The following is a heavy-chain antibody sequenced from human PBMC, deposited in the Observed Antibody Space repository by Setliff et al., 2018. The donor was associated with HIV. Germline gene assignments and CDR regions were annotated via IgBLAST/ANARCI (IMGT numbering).Heavy chain of an antibody. CDR3: ASGATYYNFWTAPPPIDY. D-gene: IGHD3-3*01. CDR1: GDTFRTHA. V-gene: IGHV1-69*05. CDR2: IIPILNKP. Sequence: SVKVSCKTSGDTFRTHAISWVRQAPGQGLEWMGGIIPILNKPNYAQEFLGRVTITTDESTSTAYMELSSLRSEDTAVYYCASGATYYNFWTAPPPIDYWGQGTLVTVSS. J-gene: IGHJ4*02.